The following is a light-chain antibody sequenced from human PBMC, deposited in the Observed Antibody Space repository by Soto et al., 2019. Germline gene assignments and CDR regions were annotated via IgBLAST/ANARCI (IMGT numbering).Light chain of an antibody. Sequence: EIVLTQSPGTLSLSPGERATLSCRASQSVSSSYLVWYQQRPGQPPRLLIYGTSNRAAGIPDRFTGTGSGTDFPLTIYRLEPEDSAVYYCQQYGSSALTFGGGTKV. V-gene: IGKV3-20*01. CDR3: QQYGSSALT. J-gene: IGKJ4*01. CDR1: QSVSSSY. CDR2: GTS.